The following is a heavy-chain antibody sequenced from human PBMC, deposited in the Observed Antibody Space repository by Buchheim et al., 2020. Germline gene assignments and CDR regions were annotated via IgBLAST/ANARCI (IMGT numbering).Heavy chain of an antibody. CDR1: GFTFSSYA. CDR3: AKVEVLLWFGEYPTGGMDV. CDR2: ISGSGGST. V-gene: IGHV3-23*01. D-gene: IGHD3-10*01. Sequence: EVQLLESGGGLVQPGGSLRLSCAASGFTFSSYAMSWVRQAPGKGLEWVSAISGSGGSTYYADSVKGRFTISRDNSKNTLYLQMSSLRAEDTAVYYCAKVEVLLWFGEYPTGGMDVWGQGTT. J-gene: IGHJ6*02.